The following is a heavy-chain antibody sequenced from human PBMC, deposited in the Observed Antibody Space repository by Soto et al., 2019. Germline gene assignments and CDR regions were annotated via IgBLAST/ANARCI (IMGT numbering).Heavy chain of an antibody. Sequence: QVQLVQSGAEVKKPGASVKVSCKASGYTFTSYGISWVRQAPGQGLEWMGWISAYNGNTNYAQKLQGRVTMTTDTSTRTAYMELRSLRSDDTAVYYCARANYYDFWSGYTNWCDPWVQGTLVTVSS. CDR3: ARANYYDFWSGYTNWCDP. CDR1: GYTFTSYG. CDR2: ISAYNGNT. V-gene: IGHV1-18*01. J-gene: IGHJ5*02. D-gene: IGHD3-3*01.